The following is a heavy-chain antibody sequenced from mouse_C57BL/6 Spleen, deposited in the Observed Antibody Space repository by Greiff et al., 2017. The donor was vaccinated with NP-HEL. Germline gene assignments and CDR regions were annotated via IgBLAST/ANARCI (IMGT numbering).Heavy chain of an antibody. CDR3: ARGSRYYYGSSPWFAY. CDR2: INPNNGGT. J-gene: IGHJ3*01. Sequence: VQLQQSGPELVKPGASVKMSCKASGYTFTDYNMHWVKQSHGKSLEWIGYINPNNGGTSYNQKFKGKATLTVNKASSTAYMELRSLTSEDSAVYYCARGSRYYYGSSPWFAYWGQGTLVTVSA. CDR1: GYTFTDYN. V-gene: IGHV1-22*01. D-gene: IGHD1-1*01.